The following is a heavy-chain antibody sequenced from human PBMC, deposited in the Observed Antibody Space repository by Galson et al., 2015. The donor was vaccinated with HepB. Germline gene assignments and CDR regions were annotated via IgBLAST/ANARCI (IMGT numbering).Heavy chain of an antibody. V-gene: IGHV3-30*18. J-gene: IGHJ4*02. D-gene: IGHD5-18*01. CDR3: AKDMSDTAMVPFDY. Sequence: SLRLSCAASGFTFSSYGMHWVRQAPGKGLEWVAVISYDGSNKYYADSVKGRFTISRDNSKNTLYLQMNSLRAEDTAVYYCAKDMSDTAMVPFDYWGQGTLVTVSS. CDR1: GFTFSSYG. CDR2: ISYDGSNK.